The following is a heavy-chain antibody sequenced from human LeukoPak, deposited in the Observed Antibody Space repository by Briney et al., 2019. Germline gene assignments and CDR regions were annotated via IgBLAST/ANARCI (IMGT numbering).Heavy chain of an antibody. D-gene: IGHD3-3*01. V-gene: IGHV4-59*01. CDR3: ARAEGTIFGVVNPSYYFDY. CDR1: GGSISSYY. CDR2: IYYSGST. J-gene: IGHJ4*02. Sequence: SETLSLTCTVSGGSISSYYWSWIRQPPGKGREWIGYIYYSGSTNYNPSLKSRVTISVDTSKNQFSLKLSSVTAADTAVYYCARAEGTIFGVVNPSYYFDYWGQGTLVTVSS.